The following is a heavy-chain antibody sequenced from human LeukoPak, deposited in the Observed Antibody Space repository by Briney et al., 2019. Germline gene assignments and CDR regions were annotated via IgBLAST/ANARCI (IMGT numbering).Heavy chain of an antibody. CDR2: IYYSGST. V-gene: IGHV4-39*01. J-gene: IGHJ3*02. CDR1: GGSISSSSYY. D-gene: IGHD1-26*01. Sequence: SETLSLTCTVSGGSISSSSYYWGWIRQPPGKGLEWIGSIYYSGSTYYNPSLKSRVTISVDTSKNQFSLKLSSVTAADTAVYYCARLGWELHDAFDIWGQGTMVTVSS. CDR3: ARLGWELHDAFDI.